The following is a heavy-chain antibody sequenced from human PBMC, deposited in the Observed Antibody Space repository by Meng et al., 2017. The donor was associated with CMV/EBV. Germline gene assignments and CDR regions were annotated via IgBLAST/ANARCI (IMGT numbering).Heavy chain of an antibody. CDR2: ISWNGGTI. J-gene: IGHJ4*02. D-gene: IGHD3-9*01. V-gene: IGHV3-9*01. CDR1: GFTFDDYA. CDR3: VKGTGYDILTGYFDY. Sequence: GGSLRLSCAASGFTFDDYALHWVRQPPGKGLEWVSGISWNGGTIDYVDSVGGRFTISRDNARNSVCLLMDSLRLEDTAKYFCVKGTGYDILTGYFDYWGRGVLVTVSS.